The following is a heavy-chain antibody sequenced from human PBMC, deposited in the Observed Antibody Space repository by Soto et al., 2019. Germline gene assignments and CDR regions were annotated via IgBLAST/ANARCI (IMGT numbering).Heavy chain of an antibody. CDR1: GGSMISYY. CDR2: IYYSGST. V-gene: IGHV4-59*08. Sequence: SETLSLTCTVSGGSMISYYWSWIRQPPGKGLEWIGYIYYSGSTNYNPSLKSRVTISVDTSKNQFSLKLSSVTAADTAVYYCARAYGSGIGNWFDPWGQGTLVTVSS. CDR3: ARAYGSGIGNWFDP. D-gene: IGHD3-10*01. J-gene: IGHJ5*02.